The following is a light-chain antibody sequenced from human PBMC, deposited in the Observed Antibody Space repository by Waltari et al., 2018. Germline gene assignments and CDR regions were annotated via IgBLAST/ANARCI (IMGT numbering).Light chain of an antibody. CDR2: DAS. J-gene: IGKJ4*01. V-gene: IGKV3-11*01. Sequence: EIVLTQSPATLSLSPGDRATLSCRASQNIDSYLAWYQLKPGQVPRLLIYDASNRATGIPARFSVSGSGADFTLIISSLEPEDFAVYYGHQRSKWPLTFGGGTKVEIK. CDR3: HQRSKWPLT. CDR1: QNIDSY.